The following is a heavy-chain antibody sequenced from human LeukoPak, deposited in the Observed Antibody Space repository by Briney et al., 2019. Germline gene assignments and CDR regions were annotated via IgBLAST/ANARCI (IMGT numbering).Heavy chain of an antibody. Sequence: GESLKISCKGSGYSFTSYWISWVRQMPGKGLEWMGIIYPSDSNTKYSPSFQGQVTISADKSISTAYLQWSGLKASDTAMYYCARLDSSGYYYYGMDVWGQGTTVTVSS. D-gene: IGHD3-22*01. J-gene: IGHJ6*02. CDR2: IYPSDSNT. CDR3: ARLDSSGYYYYGMDV. V-gene: IGHV5-51*01. CDR1: GYSFTSYW.